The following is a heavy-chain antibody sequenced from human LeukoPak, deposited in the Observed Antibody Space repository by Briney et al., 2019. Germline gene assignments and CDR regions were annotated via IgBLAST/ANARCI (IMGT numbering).Heavy chain of an antibody. V-gene: IGHV3-30*02. CDR2: IRSDGSDK. D-gene: IGHD3-10*01. CDR3: AKEEEEVRGLITHYYYYYMDV. CDR1: GFTFSGSA. J-gene: IGHJ6*03. Sequence: GGSLRLSCAASGFTFSGSAMHWVRQASGKGLEWVSFIRSDGSDKYYADSVKGRFTISRDNSKNTLYLQMNSLRAEDTAVYYCAKEEEEVRGLITHYYYYYMDVWGKGTTVTISS.